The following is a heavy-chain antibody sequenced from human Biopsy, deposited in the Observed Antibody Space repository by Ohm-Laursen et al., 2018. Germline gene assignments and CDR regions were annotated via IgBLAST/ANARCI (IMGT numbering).Heavy chain of an antibody. Sequence: SVTVSCKASGPYFDIYPLFWVRQAPGQGFEWLGGIVPLFEATDSAQKIQGRVTITADRSTTTAYIELSGLTSEDTAIYYCAKAGQTSGEYVVPRHFDSWGQGTRVTVSS. CDR1: GPYFDIYP. CDR3: AKAGQTSGEYVVPRHFDS. J-gene: IGHJ4*02. V-gene: IGHV1-69*06. D-gene: IGHD2-15*01. CDR2: IVPLFEAT.